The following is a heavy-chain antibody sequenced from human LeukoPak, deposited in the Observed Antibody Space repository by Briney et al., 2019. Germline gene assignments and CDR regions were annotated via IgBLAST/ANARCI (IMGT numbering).Heavy chain of an antibody. V-gene: IGHV1-69*13. CDR3: ASGYCSSTSCYIDYYYYGMDV. CDR2: IIPIFGTA. CDR1: GGTFSSYA. Sequence: SVKVSCKASGGTFSSYAISWVRQAPGQGLEWMGGIIPIFGTANYAQKFQGRVTTTADESTSTAYMELSSLRSEDTAVYYCASGYCSSTSCYIDYYYYGMDVWGQGTTVTVSS. D-gene: IGHD2-2*02. J-gene: IGHJ6*02.